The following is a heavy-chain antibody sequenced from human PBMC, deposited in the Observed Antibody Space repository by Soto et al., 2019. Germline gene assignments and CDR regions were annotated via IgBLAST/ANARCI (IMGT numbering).Heavy chain of an antibody. D-gene: IGHD3-10*01. CDR1: GGSFSSYA. CDR2: IIPIFGTA. CDR3: AREPYMVRENILSGWFDP. Sequence: SVKISCKGSGGSFSSYAMRWVRQAPGLGLEWMGGIIPIFGTANYAQKFQGRVTITADESTSTAYMELSSLRSEDTAVYYCAREPYMVRENILSGWFDPWGQGNLVTVSS. J-gene: IGHJ5*02. V-gene: IGHV1-69*13.